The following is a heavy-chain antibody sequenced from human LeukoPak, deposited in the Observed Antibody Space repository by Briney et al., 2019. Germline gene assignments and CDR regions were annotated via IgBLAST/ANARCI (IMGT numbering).Heavy chain of an antibody. CDR2: IKQDGSEK. J-gene: IGHJ6*02. CDR1: GFTFSSYW. D-gene: IGHD5-12*01. CDR3: ARGLNSYDYYYYYYGMDV. Sequence: GGSLRLSCAASGFTFSSYWMSWVRQAPGKGLEWVANIKQDGSEKYYVDSVKGRFTISRDNAKNSLYLQMNSLRAEDTAVYYCARGLNSYDYYYYYYGMDVWGQGTTVTVSS. V-gene: IGHV3-7*04.